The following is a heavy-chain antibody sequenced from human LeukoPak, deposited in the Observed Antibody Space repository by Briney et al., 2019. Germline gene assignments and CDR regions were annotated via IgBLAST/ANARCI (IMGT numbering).Heavy chain of an antibody. J-gene: IGHJ3*02. CDR1: GFTFSSYS. D-gene: IGHD2-2*01. V-gene: IGHV3-21*01. CDR2: ISSSSSYI. Sequence: GGSLRLSCAASGFTFSSYSMNWVRQAPGKGLEWVSSISSSSSYIYYADSVKGRFTISRDNAKNSLYLQMNSLRAEDTAVYYCARDKQYQLPDAFDIWGQGTMVTVSS. CDR3: ARDKQYQLPDAFDI.